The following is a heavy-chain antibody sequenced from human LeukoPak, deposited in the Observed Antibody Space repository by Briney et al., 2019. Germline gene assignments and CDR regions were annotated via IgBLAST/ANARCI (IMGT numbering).Heavy chain of an antibody. J-gene: IGHJ4*02. CDR2: ISGSGGIT. CDR3: ARDSRVDTVRDYFDY. Sequence: GGSLRLSCAASRFTFSSYGMSWVRQAPGKGLEWVSGISGSGGITYYADSVKGRFTISRDNSKNTLYLQMNSLRAEDTAVYYCARDSRVDTVRDYFDYWGQGTLVTVSS. V-gene: IGHV3-23*01. D-gene: IGHD5-18*01. CDR1: RFTFSSYG.